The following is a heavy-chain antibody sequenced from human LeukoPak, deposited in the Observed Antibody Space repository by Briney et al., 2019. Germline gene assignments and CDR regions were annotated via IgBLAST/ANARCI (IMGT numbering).Heavy chain of an antibody. Sequence: GASVKVSCKTSGYTFTKHGVSWVRQAPGQGLEWMGWISPYNGYATYAHNLQGRVTMTTDTSTTTAYVELRSLRSDDTAIYYCARSFSRDAFDIWGQGTMVTVSS. J-gene: IGHJ3*02. V-gene: IGHV1-18*01. D-gene: IGHD1-26*01. CDR2: ISPYNGYA. CDR3: ARSFSRDAFDI. CDR1: GYTFTKHG.